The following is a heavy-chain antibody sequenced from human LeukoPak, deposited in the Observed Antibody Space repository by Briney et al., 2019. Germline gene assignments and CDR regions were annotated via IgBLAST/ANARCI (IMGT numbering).Heavy chain of an antibody. D-gene: IGHD6-13*01. CDR3: AKGYSSSWYDAFDI. V-gene: IGHV3-53*01. CDR2: IYSGGST. J-gene: IGHJ3*02. Sequence: QPGGSLRLSCAASGFTVSSNYMSRVRQAPGKGLEWVSVIYSGGSTYYADSVKGRFTVSRDNSKNTLYLQMNSLRAEDTAVYYCAKGYSSSWYDAFDIWGQGTMVTVSS. CDR1: GFTVSSNY.